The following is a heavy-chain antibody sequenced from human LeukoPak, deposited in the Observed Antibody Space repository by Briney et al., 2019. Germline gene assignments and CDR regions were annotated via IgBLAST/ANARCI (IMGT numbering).Heavy chain of an antibody. CDR2: INPNTGDT. Sequence: VSCEASGYAFSDNYLRWVRQAPGQGLEWLGWINPNTGDTNEAQKSQGMVTMTRDASISTAYLELTKLKADDTAVHHCATEVYAATSTDYWGQGTLLTVSS. CDR3: ATEVYAATSTDY. J-gene: IGHJ4*02. D-gene: IGHD5/OR15-5a*01. V-gene: IGHV1-2*02. CDR1: GYAFSDNY.